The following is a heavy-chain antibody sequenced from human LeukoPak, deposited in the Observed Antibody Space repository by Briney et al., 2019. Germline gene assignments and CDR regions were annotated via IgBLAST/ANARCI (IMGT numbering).Heavy chain of an antibody. V-gene: IGHV3-23*01. D-gene: IGHD1-26*01. J-gene: IGHJ4*02. CDR3: AKGRSGSYRAFDY. CDR2: ISGSGGST. Sequence: PGGSLRLSCAASGFTFSSYGMSWVRQAPGKGLEWVSAISGSGGSTYYADSVKGRFTISRDNSKNTLYLQMNSLRAEDTAVYYCAKGRSGSYRAFDYWGQGTLVTVSS. CDR1: GFTFSSYG.